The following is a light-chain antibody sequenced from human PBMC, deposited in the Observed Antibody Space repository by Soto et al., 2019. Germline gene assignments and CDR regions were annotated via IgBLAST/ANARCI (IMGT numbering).Light chain of an antibody. CDR3: QHYRSAPFT. V-gene: IGKV3-20*01. Sequence: EIVLTQSPGILSLSPGERATLACRASQSISSDHLAWYQQRPGQSPRLLIYGASSRTTGVPDRFSGSGSGTDFTLTISRLEPKDFAVYYCQHYRSAPFTFGPGTKVDIK. CDR1: QSISSDH. CDR2: GAS. J-gene: IGKJ3*01.